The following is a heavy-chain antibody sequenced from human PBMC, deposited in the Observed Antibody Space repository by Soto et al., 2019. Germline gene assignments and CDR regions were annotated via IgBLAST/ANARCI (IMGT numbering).Heavy chain of an antibody. J-gene: IGHJ4*02. D-gene: IGHD7-27*01. V-gene: IGHV4-30-4*01. CDR1: GGSITSDYSC. CDR2: IFDSGTT. CDR3: ARGPSGDKVHY. Sequence: QVQLQESGPGLVKPSQTLSLTCTVSGGSITSDYSCWSWIRQPPGEGLEWIGHIFDSGTTYTNPSLTSQVPISLDTSKNNFSLTLSSVTAADTAVYYCARGPSGDKVHYWGQGALVTVSS.